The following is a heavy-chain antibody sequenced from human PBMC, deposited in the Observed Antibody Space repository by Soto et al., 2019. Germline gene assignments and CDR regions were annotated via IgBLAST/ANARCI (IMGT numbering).Heavy chain of an antibody. CDR3: AHSRNLITEDAQVGDFDY. D-gene: IGHD3-10*01. CDR2: IYWDDDE. V-gene: IGHV2-5*02. Sequence: QITLKESGPTQVKPTQTLTLTCSFSGFSINTDGEGVGWVRQPPGEALAWLALIYWDDDERYSPSLRTRLTITTDPSKNQVVLIMTNMDPVDTATYYCAHSRNLITEDAQVGDFDYGGQGTLVTVSS. J-gene: IGHJ4*02. CDR1: GFSINTDGEG.